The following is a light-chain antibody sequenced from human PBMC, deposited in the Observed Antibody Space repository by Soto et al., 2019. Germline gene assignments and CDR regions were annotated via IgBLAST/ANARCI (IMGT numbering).Light chain of an antibody. V-gene: IGKV4-1*01. J-gene: IGKJ1*01. Sequence: DIVMTQSPDSLAVSLGERATINCKSSQSILYSSNNKNYLAGYQQKPGQPPKLLIYWASTRESGVPDRFSGRGSGTDLTLTISSLKAGDVAVYYCQQYYDAPQTFGQGTKVEIK. CDR3: QQYYDAPQT. CDR1: QSILYSSNNKNY. CDR2: WAS.